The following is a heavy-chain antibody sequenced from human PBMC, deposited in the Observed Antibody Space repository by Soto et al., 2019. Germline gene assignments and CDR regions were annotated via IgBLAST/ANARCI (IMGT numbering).Heavy chain of an antibody. D-gene: IGHD3-22*01. CDR1: GFTFSGSA. CDR2: IRSKANSYAT. V-gene: IGHV3-73*01. Sequence: GGSLRLSCAASGFTFSGSAMHWVRQASGKGLEWVGRIRSKANSYATAYAASVKGRFTISRDDSKNTADLQMNSLKTEDTAVYYCTISSYYYDSSGQMVAFDIWGQGTMVTVSS. CDR3: TISSYYYDSSGQMVAFDI. J-gene: IGHJ3*02.